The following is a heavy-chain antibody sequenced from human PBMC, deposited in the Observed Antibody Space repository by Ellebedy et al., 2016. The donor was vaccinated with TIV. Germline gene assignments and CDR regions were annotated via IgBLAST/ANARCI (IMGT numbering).Heavy chain of an antibody. D-gene: IGHD3-10*01. CDR2: ITSSGSGT. CDR1: GFTFSRYA. Sequence: GGSLRLSXAASGFTFSRYAMRWVRQTPGKGLEWVSSITSSGSGTYYTDSVKGRFTISRDDSKNTLYLQMNSLRDEDTAVYYCARDSGSANANDYWGKGTLVTVSS. V-gene: IGHV3-23*01. CDR3: ARDSGSANANDY. J-gene: IGHJ4*02.